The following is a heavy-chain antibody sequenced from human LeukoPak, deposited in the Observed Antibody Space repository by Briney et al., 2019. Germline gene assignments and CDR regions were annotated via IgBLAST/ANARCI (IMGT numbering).Heavy chain of an antibody. CDR1: GFTFSSYG. Sequence: PGGSLRLSCVVSGFTFSSYGMHWVRQAPGKGLEWIGEINHSGSTNYNPSLKSRVTISVDTSKNQFSLKLSSVTAADTAVYYCARTNDFWTGYYEKWGQGTLVTVSS. CDR3: ARTNDFWTGYYEK. CDR2: INHSGST. D-gene: IGHD3/OR15-3a*01. J-gene: IGHJ4*02. V-gene: IGHV4-34*01.